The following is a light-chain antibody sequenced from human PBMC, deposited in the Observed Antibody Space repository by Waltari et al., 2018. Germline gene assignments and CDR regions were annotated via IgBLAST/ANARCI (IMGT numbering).Light chain of an antibody. CDR2: LGS. Sequence: DIVMTQSPLSLPVTPGEPASISCRSSQSLLHGNGHNYLDWYVQKPGQSPQLLIYLGSGRASGFPDRFSGSGSGTDFTLIINRVEAEDVGLYYCMQGLHTPPTFGQGTRLEIQ. V-gene: IGKV2-28*01. J-gene: IGKJ2*01. CDR3: MQGLHTPPT. CDR1: QSLLHGNGHNY.